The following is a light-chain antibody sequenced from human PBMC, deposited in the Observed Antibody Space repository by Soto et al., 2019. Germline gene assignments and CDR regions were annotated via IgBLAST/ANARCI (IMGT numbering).Light chain of an antibody. CDR2: ATS. V-gene: IGKV1-39*01. J-gene: IGKJ1*01. CDR3: QQTYSTLWT. CDR1: QNIDRY. Sequence: DIQMTQSPSSLSASVGDRVTITCRASQNIDRYLNWYQQKPGKAPKLLIYATSSLQSGVPSRFSGSGSGTDFTLTISSLQPEDFAAYYCQQTYSTLWTFGQGTKVEIK.